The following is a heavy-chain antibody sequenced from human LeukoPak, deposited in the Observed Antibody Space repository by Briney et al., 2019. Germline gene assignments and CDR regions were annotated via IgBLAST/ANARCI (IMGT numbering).Heavy chain of an antibody. CDR1: GFTFSSYA. CDR3: TTGGSVVVIEYFQH. D-gene: IGHD3-22*01. CDR2: ISYDGNNK. V-gene: IGHV3-30*04. J-gene: IGHJ1*01. Sequence: GALRLSCAASGFTFSSYAMHWVRQAPGKGLEWVAIISYDGNNKYYADSVKGRFTISRDSSKNTLYLQMNSLRAEDTAVYYCTTGGSVVVIEYFQHWGQGTLVTVSS.